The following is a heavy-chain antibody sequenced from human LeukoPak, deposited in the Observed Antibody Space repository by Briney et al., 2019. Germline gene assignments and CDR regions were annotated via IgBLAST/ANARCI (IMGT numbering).Heavy chain of an antibody. J-gene: IGHJ4*02. CDR2: ISYDGSNK. CDR1: GFTFSSYA. Sequence: PGGSLRLSCAASGFTFSSYAMHWVRQAPGKGLEWVAVISYDGSNKYYADSVKGRFTISRDNSKNTLYLQMNSLRAEDTAVYYCARDSVHGIAAAGPDYWGQGTLVTVSS. CDR3: ARDSVHGIAAAGPDY. V-gene: IGHV3-30-3*01. D-gene: IGHD6-13*01.